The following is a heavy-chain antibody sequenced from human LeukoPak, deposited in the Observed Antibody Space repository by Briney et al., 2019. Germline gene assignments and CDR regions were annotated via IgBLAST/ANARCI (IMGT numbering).Heavy chain of an antibody. J-gene: IGHJ3*02. V-gene: IGHV1-2*02. D-gene: IGHD1-26*01. CDR2: INPNSGGT. CDR1: GYTFTGYY. Sequence: ASVKVSCKASGYTFTGYYMHWVRQAPGQGLEGMGWINPNSGGTNYAQKFQGRVTMTRDTSISTAYMELSRLRSAATAVYSCARDLSGSYAFDIWGQGTMVTVSS. CDR3: ARDLSGSYAFDI.